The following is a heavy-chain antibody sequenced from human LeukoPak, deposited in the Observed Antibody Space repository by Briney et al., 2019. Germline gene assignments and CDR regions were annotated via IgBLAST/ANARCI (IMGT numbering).Heavy chain of an antibody. CDR2: IKQDGSEK. D-gene: IGHD1-1*01. Sequence: GGSLRLSCAASGLTVSSNYMSWVRQVPGKGLEWVANIKQDGSEKYYVDSVKGRFTISRDNAKNSLYLQMNSLRAEDTAVYYCVSTATFDYWGQGSLVTVSS. CDR3: VSTATFDY. V-gene: IGHV3-7*02. CDR1: GLTVSSNY. J-gene: IGHJ4*02.